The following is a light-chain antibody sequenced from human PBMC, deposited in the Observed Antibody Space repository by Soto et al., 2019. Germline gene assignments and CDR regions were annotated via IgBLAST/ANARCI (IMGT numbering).Light chain of an antibody. CDR3: QQYITYPLT. CDR1: QSISTW. CDR2: KAS. Sequence: DIQMTQSPSTLSASVGDRVTITCRASQSISTWLAWYQQKPGKAPKLLIYKASSLVGGVLSRFGGSGSGTLFNITISSLHPDDFVTYYCQQYITYPLTFGGGTTVDIK. J-gene: IGKJ4*01. V-gene: IGKV1-5*03.